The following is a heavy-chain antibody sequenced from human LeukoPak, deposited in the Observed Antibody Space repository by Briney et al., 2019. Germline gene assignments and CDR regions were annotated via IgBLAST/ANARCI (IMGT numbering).Heavy chain of an antibody. CDR2: IYRSGST. CDR1: GFTVSTNY. Sequence: GGSLRLSCAASGFTVSTNYVSWVRQAPGKGLEWVSVIYRSGSTYYADSVKGRFTISRDNSKNTLYLQMDRLTDADTAVYYCARDSGHDAFDIWGQGTMVTVSS. V-gene: IGHV3-53*01. J-gene: IGHJ3*02. CDR3: ARDSGHDAFDI.